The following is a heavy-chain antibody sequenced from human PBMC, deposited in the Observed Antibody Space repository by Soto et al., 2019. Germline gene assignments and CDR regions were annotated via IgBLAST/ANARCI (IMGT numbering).Heavy chain of an antibody. CDR3: VREVRRDFDY. V-gene: IGHV3-48*03. CDR1: GFTFSSYE. Sequence: EVQLVESGGGLVQPGGSLRLSCAASGFTFSSYEMNWVRQAPGKGLEWISYISTSGSTIFYADSMKGRFTISRDNAKNSLYLQMNSLRAEDTAVYYCVREVRRDFDYWGQGTPVTVSS. CDR2: ISTSGSTI. D-gene: IGHD3-10*01. J-gene: IGHJ4*02.